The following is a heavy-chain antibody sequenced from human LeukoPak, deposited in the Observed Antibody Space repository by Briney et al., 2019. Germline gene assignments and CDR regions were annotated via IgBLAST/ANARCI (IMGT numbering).Heavy chain of an antibody. D-gene: IGHD2-15*01. CDR1: GESLNSYY. V-gene: IGHV4-34*01. CDR2: IYESGTT. CDR3: ARGAWATRLGS. J-gene: IGHJ4*02. Sequence: PSETLSLTCAVYGESLNSYYWSWVRQPPGEGLEWIGEIYESGTTEYNSSPKSRVTISMVPSKQQFSLSLSSVTAADTAVYYCARGAWATRLGSWGLGTPVIVSS.